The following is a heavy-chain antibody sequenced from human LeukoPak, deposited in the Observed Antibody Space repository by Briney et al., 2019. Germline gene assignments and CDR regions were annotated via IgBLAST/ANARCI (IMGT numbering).Heavy chain of an antibody. Sequence: GGSLRLSCAASGFNFADNAMTWFRQTPGRGLEWLGLIITKAYGGTTESAPSVKGRSTISRDDSKGTANLQMNSLKTEGTGMYYSTKEDGGGNHGASFDRWGQGTMVTASS. J-gene: IGHJ3*01. D-gene: IGHD1-14*01. CDR3: TKEDGGGNHGASFDR. CDR1: GFNFADNA. CDR2: IITKAYGGTT. V-gene: IGHV3-49*03.